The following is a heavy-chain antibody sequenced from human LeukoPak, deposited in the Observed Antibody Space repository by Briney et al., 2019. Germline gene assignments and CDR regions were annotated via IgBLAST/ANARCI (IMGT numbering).Heavy chain of an antibody. CDR1: GGSISSSSYY. Sequence: PSETVSLTCTVSGGSISSSSYYWGWIRQPPGKGLEWIGSIYYSGSTYYNPSLKSRVTISVDTSKNQFSLKLSSVTAADTAVYYCARGTNRPRYYYYYYYMDVWGKGTTVTVSS. CDR3: ARGTNRPRYYYYYYYMDV. J-gene: IGHJ6*03. V-gene: IGHV4-39*07. CDR2: IYYSGST. D-gene: IGHD6-6*01.